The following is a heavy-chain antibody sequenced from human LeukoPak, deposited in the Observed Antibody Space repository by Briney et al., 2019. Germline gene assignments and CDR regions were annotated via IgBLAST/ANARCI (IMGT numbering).Heavy chain of an antibody. CDR2: IIPIFGTA. D-gene: IGHD3-3*01. CDR1: GGTFSSYA. CDR3: ARGRALRYDYYYGMDV. Sequence: SVKVSCTASGGTFSSYAISWVRQAPGQGLERMGGIIPIFGTANYAQKFQGRVTITADESTSTAYMELSSLRSEDTAVYYCARGRALRYDYYYGMDVWGQGTTVTVSS. J-gene: IGHJ6*02. V-gene: IGHV1-69*13.